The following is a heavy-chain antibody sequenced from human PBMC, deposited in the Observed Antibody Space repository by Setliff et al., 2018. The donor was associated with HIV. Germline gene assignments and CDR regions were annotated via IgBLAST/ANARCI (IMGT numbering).Heavy chain of an antibody. CDR1: GGSISSYY. V-gene: IGHV4-59*01. D-gene: IGHD3-22*01. CDR3: ARAKFYYDSSGFFPLPAAFDF. Sequence: TSETLSLTCTVSGGSISSYYWSWIQQPPGKGLEWIGYIYYSGSTNYNPSLKSRVTISVDTSKNQFPLKLTSVTPADTAVYYCARAKFYYDSSGFFPLPAAFDFWGQGTMVTVSS. J-gene: IGHJ3*01. CDR2: IYYSGST.